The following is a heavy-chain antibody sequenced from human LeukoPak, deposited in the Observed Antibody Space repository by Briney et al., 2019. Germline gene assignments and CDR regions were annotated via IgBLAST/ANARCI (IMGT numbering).Heavy chain of an antibody. V-gene: IGHV3-23*01. D-gene: IGHD3-22*01. CDR3: TTRLPYYYDRY. Sequence: GGSLRLSCAASGFTFSSYGMSWVRQAPGKGLEWVSAISGSGGSTYYADSVKGRFTISRDNSKNTLYLQMNSLKTEDTAVYYCTTRLPYYYDRYWGQGTLVTVSS. CDR2: ISGSGGST. CDR1: GFTFSSYG. J-gene: IGHJ4*02.